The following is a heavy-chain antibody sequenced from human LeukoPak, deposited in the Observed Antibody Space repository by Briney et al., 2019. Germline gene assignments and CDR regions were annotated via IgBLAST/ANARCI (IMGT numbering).Heavy chain of an antibody. Sequence: GASVKVSCKVSGYTLTELSMHWVRQAPGKGLEWMGGFDPEDGETIYAQKFQGRVTMTEDTSTDTAYMELSSLRSEDTAVYYCATTADYSTTDRPRDYWGQGTLVTVSS. CDR2: FDPEDGET. CDR3: ATTADYSTTDRPRDY. V-gene: IGHV1-24*01. J-gene: IGHJ4*02. D-gene: IGHD4-11*01. CDR1: GYTLTELS.